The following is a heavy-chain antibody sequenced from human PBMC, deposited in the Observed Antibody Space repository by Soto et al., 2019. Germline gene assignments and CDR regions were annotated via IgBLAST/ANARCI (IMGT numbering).Heavy chain of an antibody. D-gene: IGHD3-9*01. J-gene: IGHJ4*02. CDR3: AKDTGDILTGYYNKYFDY. CDR2: ISWNSGSI. V-gene: IGHV3-9*01. CDR1: GFTFDDYA. Sequence: GGSLRLSCAASGFTFDDYAMHWVRQAPGKGLEWVSGISWNSGSIGYADSVKGRFTISRDNAKNSLYLQMNSLRAEDTALYYCAKDTGDILTGYYNKYFDYWGQGTLVTVSS.